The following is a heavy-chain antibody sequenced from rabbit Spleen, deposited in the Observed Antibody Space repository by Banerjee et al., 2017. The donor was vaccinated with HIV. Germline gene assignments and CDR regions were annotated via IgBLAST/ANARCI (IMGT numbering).Heavy chain of an antibody. Sequence: QLKESGGGLVQPGGSLKLSCKASGFDFSRYYMCWVRQAPGKGLEWIGYIDPLFGTTHYASWVNGRFTISNDNAQNTLYLQMNSLTAADTATYFCARDPAYSSGSGSAIPYLWGQGTLVTVS. J-gene: IGHJ3*01. CDR1: GFDFSRYY. D-gene: IGHD1-1*01. CDR3: ARDPAYSSGSGSAIPYL. CDR2: IDPLFGTT. V-gene: IGHV1S7*01.